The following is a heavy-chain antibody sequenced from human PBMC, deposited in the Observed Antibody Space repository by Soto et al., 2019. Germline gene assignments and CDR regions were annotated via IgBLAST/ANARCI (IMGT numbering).Heavy chain of an antibody. CDR1: GGTFSSYA. CDR2: IIPIFGTA. D-gene: IGHD6-13*01. CDR3: ARGAAGTGWFDP. Sequence: GASVKVSCKASGGTFSSYAISWVRQAPGQGLEWMGGIIPIFGTANYAQKFQGRVTITADKSTSTAYMELSSLRSEDTAVYYCARGAAGTGWFDPWGQGTLVTVSS. J-gene: IGHJ5*02. V-gene: IGHV1-69*06.